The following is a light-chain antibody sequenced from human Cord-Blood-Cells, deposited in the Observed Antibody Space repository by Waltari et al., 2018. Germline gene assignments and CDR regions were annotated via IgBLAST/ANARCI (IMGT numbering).Light chain of an antibody. Sequence: EIVLTQSPGTLSLSPGERATLPCRASQSVSSSYLAWYQQKPGQAPRLLIYGASSRATCIPDRFSGSGSGTDFTLTISRLEPEDFAVYYCQQYGSSQTFGQGTKVEIK. J-gene: IGKJ1*01. CDR2: GAS. CDR3: QQYGSSQT. CDR1: QSVSSSY. V-gene: IGKV3-20*01.